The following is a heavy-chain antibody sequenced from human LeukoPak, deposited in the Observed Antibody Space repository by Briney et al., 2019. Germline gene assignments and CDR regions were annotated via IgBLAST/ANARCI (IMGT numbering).Heavy chain of an antibody. D-gene: IGHD3-22*01. V-gene: IGHV4-59*01. CDR3: ARTYYDSSGYRYYFDY. CDR2: IYYSGST. J-gene: IGHJ4*02. CDR1: GGSISSYY. Sequence: SETLSLTCTVSGGSISSYYWSWIRQPPGRGLEWIGYIYYSGSTNYNPSLKSRVTISVDTSKNQFSLKLSSVTAADTAVYYCARTYYDSSGYRYYFDYWGQGTLVTVSS.